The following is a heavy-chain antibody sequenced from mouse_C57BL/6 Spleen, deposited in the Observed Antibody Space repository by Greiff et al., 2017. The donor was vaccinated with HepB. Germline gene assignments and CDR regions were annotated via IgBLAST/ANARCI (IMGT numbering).Heavy chain of an antibody. Sequence: EVQLQQSGPELVKPGASVKIPCKASGYTFTDYNMDWVKQSHGKSLEWIGDINPNNGGTIYNQKFKGKATLTVDKSSSTAYMELRRLTSEDTAVYYCARVYYYGSEGWYFEVWGTETTVTVSS. D-gene: IGHD1-1*01. CDR1: GYTFTDYN. J-gene: IGHJ1*03. V-gene: IGHV1-18*01. CDR2: INPNNGGT. CDR3: ARVYYYGSEGWYFEV.